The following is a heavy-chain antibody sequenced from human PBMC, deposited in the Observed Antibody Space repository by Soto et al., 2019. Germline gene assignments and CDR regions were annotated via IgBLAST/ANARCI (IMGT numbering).Heavy chain of an antibody. Sequence: LRLSCAASGFTFSGSAMHWVRQASGKGLEWVGRIRSKANSYATAYAASVKGRFTISRDDSKNTAYLQMNSLKTEDTAVYYCTNTGYSSGWYEDYWGQGTLATVSS. CDR1: GFTFSGSA. V-gene: IGHV3-73*01. CDR2: IRSKANSYAT. D-gene: IGHD6-19*01. CDR3: TNTGYSSGWYEDY. J-gene: IGHJ4*02.